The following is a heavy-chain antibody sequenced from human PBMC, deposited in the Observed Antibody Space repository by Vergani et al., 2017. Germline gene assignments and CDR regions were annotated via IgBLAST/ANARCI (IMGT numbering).Heavy chain of an antibody. J-gene: IGHJ1*01. V-gene: IGHV3-30*18. CDR1: GFTPSYYG. Sequence: QVHLVESGGGVVQPGRSLRLSCVVSGFTPSYYGMHWVRQAPGKGLEWVAVISYDGTQKYYADSVQGRFTISRDNSKSTLYLQMNSLRTEDTAVYYCAKKSCGTPGCQIGYFREWGQGTLVTVSS. CDR2: ISYDGTQK. D-gene: IGHD1-1*01. CDR3: AKKSCGTPGCQIGYFRE.